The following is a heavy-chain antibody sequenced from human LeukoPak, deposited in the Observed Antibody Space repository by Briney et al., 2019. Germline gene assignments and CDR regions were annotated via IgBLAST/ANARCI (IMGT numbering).Heavy chain of an antibody. Sequence: GASVKVSCKAFGGTFSSYAITWVRQAPGQGLEWMGRIIPIFDTANYAQNFQGRVTITTDESTSTAYMELSSPRSEDTAVYYCARGDGYGYNWFDSWGQGTLVTVSS. CDR1: GGTFSSYA. J-gene: IGHJ5*01. CDR2: IIPIFDTA. V-gene: IGHV1-69*05. D-gene: IGHD5-24*01. CDR3: ARGDGYGYNWFDS.